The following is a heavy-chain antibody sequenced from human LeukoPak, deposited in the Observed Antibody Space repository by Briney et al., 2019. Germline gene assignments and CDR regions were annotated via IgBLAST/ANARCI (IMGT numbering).Heavy chain of an antibody. V-gene: IGHV4-59*01. D-gene: IGHD2-21*01. CDR3: ARDSLHCGGDCYSDAFDI. J-gene: IGHJ3*02. CDR2: IYYSGST. Sequence: SETLSLTCTVSGGSISSYYWSWIRQPPGKGLEWIGYIYYSGSTNYNPSLKSRVTISVDTSKNQFSLKLSSVTAADTAVYYCARDSLHCGGDCYSDAFDIWGQGTMVTVSS. CDR1: GGSISSYY.